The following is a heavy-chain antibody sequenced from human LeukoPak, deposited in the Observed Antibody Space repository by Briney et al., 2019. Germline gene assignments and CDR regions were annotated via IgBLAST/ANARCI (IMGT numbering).Heavy chain of an antibody. J-gene: IGHJ4*02. CDR3: ARETLFSGGYFDY. D-gene: IGHD1-26*01. Sequence: SGGSLRLSCAASGFTFSSYAMHWVRQAPGKGLEWVAVISYDGSNKYYADSVKGRFTISRDNSKNTLYLQMNSLRAEDTAVYYCARETLFSGGYFDYWGQGTLVTVSS. V-gene: IGHV3-30-3*01. CDR2: ISYDGSNK. CDR1: GFTFSSYA.